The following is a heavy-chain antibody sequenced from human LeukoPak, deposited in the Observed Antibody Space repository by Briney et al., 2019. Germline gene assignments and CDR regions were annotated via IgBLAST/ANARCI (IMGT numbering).Heavy chain of an antibody. V-gene: IGHV1-2*02. CDR1: GYTFTGYY. J-gene: IGHJ4*02. CDR3: ARDAGAAVAAGESDY. CDR2: INPNSGGT. D-gene: IGHD6-19*01. Sequence: ASVKVSCKASGYTFTGYYMHWVRQAPGQGLEWMGWINPNSGGTNYAQKFQGRVTMTRDTSISTAYMELSRLRSDDTAVYYCARDAGAAVAAGESDYWGQGTLVTVSS.